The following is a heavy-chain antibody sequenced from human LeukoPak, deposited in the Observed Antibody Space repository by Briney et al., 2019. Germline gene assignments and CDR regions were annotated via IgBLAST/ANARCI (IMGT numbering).Heavy chain of an antibody. D-gene: IGHD1-26*01. CDR1: GFTFSSYA. Sequence: GGSLRLSCAASGFTFSSYAMHWVRQAPGKGLEWVAVISYDGSNKYYADSVKGRFTISRDNSKNTLYLQMNSLRAEDTAVYYCARGLLVGATSFDYWGQGTLVTVSS. CDR3: ARGLLVGATSFDY. J-gene: IGHJ4*02. V-gene: IGHV3-30-3*01. CDR2: ISYDGSNK.